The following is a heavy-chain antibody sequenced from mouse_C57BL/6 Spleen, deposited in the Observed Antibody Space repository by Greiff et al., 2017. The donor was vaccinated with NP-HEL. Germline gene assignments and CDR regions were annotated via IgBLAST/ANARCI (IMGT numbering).Heavy chain of an antibody. CDR2: IWRGGST. D-gene: IGHD2-1*01. CDR3: AKGEGPIYYGNSYYAMDY. J-gene: IGHJ4*01. CDR1: GFSLTSYG. Sequence: VQLQQSGPGLVQPSQSLSITCTVSGFSLTSYGVHWVRQSPGKGLEWLGVIWRGGSTDYNAAFMSRLSITKDNSKSQVFFKMNSLQADDTAIYYCAKGEGPIYYGNSYYAMDYWGQGTSVTVSS. V-gene: IGHV2-5*01.